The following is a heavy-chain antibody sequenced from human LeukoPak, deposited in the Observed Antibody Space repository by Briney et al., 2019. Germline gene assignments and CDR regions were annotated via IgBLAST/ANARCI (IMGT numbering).Heavy chain of an antibody. Sequence: GASVKVSCKASGYTFTSYGISWVRQAPGQGLEWMGWISAYNGNTNYAQKLQGRVTMTTDTSTSTAYMELRSLRSDDTAVYYCARVVGAIWFGDTIPDYWGQGTLVTVSS. D-gene: IGHD3-10*01. V-gene: IGHV1-18*01. CDR2: ISAYNGNT. CDR1: GYTFTSYG. CDR3: ARVVGAIWFGDTIPDY. J-gene: IGHJ4*02.